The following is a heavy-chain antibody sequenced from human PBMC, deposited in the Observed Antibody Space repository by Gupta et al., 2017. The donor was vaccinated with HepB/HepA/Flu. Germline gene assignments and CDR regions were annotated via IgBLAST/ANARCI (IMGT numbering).Heavy chain of an antibody. V-gene: IGHV1-2*02. CDR3: ARDPDGGNLEFWFDP. J-gene: IGHJ5*02. D-gene: IGHD4-23*01. CDR2: INPNSGGT. Sequence: QVQLVQSGAEVKKPGASVKVSCKASGYTFTGYYMHWVRQAPGQGLEWMGWINPNSGGTNYAQKFQGRVTMTRDTSISTAYMELSRLRSDDTAVYYCARDPDGGNLEFWFDPWGQGTLVTVSS. CDR1: GYTFTGYY.